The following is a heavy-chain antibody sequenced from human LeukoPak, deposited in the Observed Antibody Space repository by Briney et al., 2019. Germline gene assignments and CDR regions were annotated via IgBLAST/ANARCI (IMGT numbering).Heavy chain of an antibody. D-gene: IGHD3-3*01. CDR2: ISGSGGST. Sequence: GGSLRLSCAASGFTFSSYAMSWVRQAPGKGLEWVSAISGSGGSTYYADSVKGRFTISRDNSKNTLYLQMNSLRAEDTAVYYCAGGIRFLEWLPSSPFYYYGMDVWGQGTTVTVSS. CDR1: GFTFSSYA. J-gene: IGHJ6*02. CDR3: AGGIRFLEWLPSSPFYYYGMDV. V-gene: IGHV3-23*01.